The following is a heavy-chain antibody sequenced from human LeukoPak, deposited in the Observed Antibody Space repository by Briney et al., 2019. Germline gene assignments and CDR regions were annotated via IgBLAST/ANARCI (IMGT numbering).Heavy chain of an antibody. J-gene: IGHJ3*02. V-gene: IGHV3-23*01. CDR1: GFTFSSYG. CDR2: ISGSGGST. CDR3: AKDVTYYYDSSGEGDAFDI. Sequence: PGGSLRLSCAASGFTFSSYGMSWVRQAPGKGLEWVSAISGSGGSTYYADSVKGRFTISRDNSKNTLYLQMNSLRAEDTAVYYCAKDVTYYYDSSGEGDAFDIWGQGTMVTVSS. D-gene: IGHD3-22*01.